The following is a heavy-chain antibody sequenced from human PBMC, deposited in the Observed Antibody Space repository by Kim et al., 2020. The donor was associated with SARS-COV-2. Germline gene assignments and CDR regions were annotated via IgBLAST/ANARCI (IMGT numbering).Heavy chain of an antibody. CDR3: ARDRVGDGYTKEYFDY. Sequence: ASVKVSCKTSGYTFTAYWMHWMRQAPGQGLEWRGRINPYSGGTDYAPKFQGSVTLTRDTSISTAYLEVTSDDTAIYFCARDRVGDGYTKEYFDYWGQGTQVTVSS. J-gene: IGHJ4*02. D-gene: IGHD1-26*01. CDR1: GYTFTAYW. V-gene: IGHV1-2*06. CDR2: INPYSGGT.